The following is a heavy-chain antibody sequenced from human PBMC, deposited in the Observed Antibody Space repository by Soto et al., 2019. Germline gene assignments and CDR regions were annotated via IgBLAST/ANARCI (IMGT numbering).Heavy chain of an antibody. J-gene: IGHJ4*02. D-gene: IGHD5-12*01. CDR3: ARRGLDSGYDRFDY. Sequence: PSETLSLTCAVYGGSFSGYYWSWIRQPPGKGLEWIGEINHSGSTNYNPSLKSRVTISVDTSKNQFSLKLSSVTAADTAVYYCARRGLDSGYDRFDYWGQGTLVTVSS. CDR2: INHSGST. V-gene: IGHV4-34*01. CDR1: GGSFSGYY.